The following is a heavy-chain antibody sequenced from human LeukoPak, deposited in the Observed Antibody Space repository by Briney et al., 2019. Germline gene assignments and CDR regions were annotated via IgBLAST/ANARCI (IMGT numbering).Heavy chain of an antibody. J-gene: IGHJ4*02. Sequence: PAGSLRLYCAAYGFTFSYYAMSWLRQAPGKGLEWVSGMSGSGASTYYAVSVKGRFTISRDNSKNTMYLQMNSVRAENTAVYYCANSQRSYDSSGYYYHDYWGQGALVAVSS. CDR2: MSGSGAST. D-gene: IGHD3-22*01. V-gene: IGHV3-23*01. CDR1: GFTFSYYA. CDR3: ANSQRSYDSSGYYYHDY.